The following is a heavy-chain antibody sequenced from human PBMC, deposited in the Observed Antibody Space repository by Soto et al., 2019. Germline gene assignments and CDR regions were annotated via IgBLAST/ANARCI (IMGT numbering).Heavy chain of an antibody. D-gene: IGHD2-15*01. CDR3: TTGSVEGV. CDR1: GFTFYNSW. J-gene: IGHJ6*02. CDR2: IKRNCDGGRT. Sequence: EVQLVESGGGLVKPGGSLRLSCAASGFTFYNSWMNWVRQAPGKGLEWVGRIKRNCDGGRTDYAAPVKGRFTISRDNSENMLYLQMNSLKTEDTAVYYCTTGSVEGVWGQGTTVSVSS. V-gene: IGHV3-15*07.